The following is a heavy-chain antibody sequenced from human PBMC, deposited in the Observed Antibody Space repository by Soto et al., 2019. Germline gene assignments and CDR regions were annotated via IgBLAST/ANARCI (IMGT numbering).Heavy chain of an antibody. J-gene: IGHJ6*02. CDR3: ALRTGTFGHYYYYGMDV. CDR2: ISGSGGST. V-gene: IGHV3-23*01. CDR1: GFTFSSYA. D-gene: IGHD1-7*01. Sequence: PGGSLRLSCAASGFTFSSYAMSWVRQAPGKGLEWVSAISGSGGSTYYEDSVKGRFTISRDNSKNPLYLQRNSLRAEDTAVYYCALRTGTFGHYYYYGMDVWGQGTTVTVSS.